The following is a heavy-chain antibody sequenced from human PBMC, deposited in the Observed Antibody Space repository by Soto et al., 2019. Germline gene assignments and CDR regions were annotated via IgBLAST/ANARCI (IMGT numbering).Heavy chain of an antibody. CDR2: IYHSGST. V-gene: IGHV4-39*07. CDR3: ARGVRSGIAAAGIYYYYGMDV. J-gene: IGHJ6*02. Sequence: KASETLSLTCTVSGGSISSGGYYWSWIRQHPGKGLEWIGEIYHSGSTNYNPSLKSRVTISVDKSKNQFSLKLSSVTAADTAVYYCARGVRSGIAAAGIYYYYGMDVWGQGTTVTVSS. CDR1: GGSISSGGYY. D-gene: IGHD6-13*01.